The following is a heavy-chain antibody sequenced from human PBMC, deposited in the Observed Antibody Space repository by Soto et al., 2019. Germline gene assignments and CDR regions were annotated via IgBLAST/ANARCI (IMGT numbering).Heavy chain of an antibody. D-gene: IGHD5-18*01. CDR2: ISYDGSNK. CDR1: GFTFSSYA. Sequence: GGSLRLSCAASGFTFSSYAMHWVRQAPGKGLGWVAVISYDGSNKYYADSVKGRFTISRDNSKNTLYLQMNSLRAEDTAVYYCARSVDTAMVTGLDYWGQGTLVTVSS. V-gene: IGHV3-30-3*01. CDR3: ARSVDTAMVTGLDY. J-gene: IGHJ4*02.